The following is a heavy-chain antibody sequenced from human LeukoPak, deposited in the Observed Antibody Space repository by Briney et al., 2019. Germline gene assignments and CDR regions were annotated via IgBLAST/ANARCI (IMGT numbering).Heavy chain of an antibody. CDR2: IYWDDDK. V-gene: IGHV2-5*02. Sequence: KESGPTLVKPTQTLTLTCTFSGFSLSTSGVGVGWIRQPPGKALEWLALIYWDDDKRYSPSLKSRLTITKDTSKNQVVLAMTNMDPVDTATYYCAHELTYYYGSGSYRFDPWGQGTLVTVSS. J-gene: IGHJ5*02. D-gene: IGHD3-10*01. CDR3: AHELTYYYGSGSYRFDP. CDR1: GFSLSTSGVG.